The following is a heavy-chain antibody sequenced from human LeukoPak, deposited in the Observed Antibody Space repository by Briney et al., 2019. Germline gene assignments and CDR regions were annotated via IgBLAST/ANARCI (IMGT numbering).Heavy chain of an antibody. Sequence: ASVKVSCKASGYTFTNYGISWVRQAPGQGLEWVAWFSAYNGNTNYAQKLQARVTMTTDTSTSTAYVELRSLRSDDTAVYYCAREPHYGGRHYYYGMDVWGQGTTVTVSS. CDR1: GYTFTNYG. D-gene: IGHD4-23*01. V-gene: IGHV1-18*01. CDR2: FSAYNGNT. J-gene: IGHJ6*02. CDR3: AREPHYGGRHYYYGMDV.